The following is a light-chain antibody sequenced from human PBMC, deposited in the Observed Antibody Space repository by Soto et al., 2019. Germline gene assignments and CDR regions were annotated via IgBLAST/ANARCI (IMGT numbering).Light chain of an antibody. CDR2: GAS. V-gene: IGKV3-15*01. CDR3: QQYNNWLT. J-gene: IGKJ4*01. Sequence: EIGMTQSPATLSVSPGERATLSCRASESVSSNLAWYQQKPGQAPRLLIYGASTRATGIPARFSGSGSGTEFTLTISILQSEEFALYYCQQYNNWLTFGGGTKVEIK. CDR1: ESVSSN.